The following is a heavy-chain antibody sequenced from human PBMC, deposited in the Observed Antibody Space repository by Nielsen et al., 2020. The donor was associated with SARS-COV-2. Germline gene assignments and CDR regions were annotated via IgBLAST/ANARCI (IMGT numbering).Heavy chain of an antibody. CDR3: ASSLEYYYDSSGYYRLLYYYYGMDV. V-gene: IGHV3-7*01. Sequence: GGSLRLSCAASGFTFSSYWMSWVRQAPGKGLEWVANIKQDGSGKYYVDSVKGRFTISRDNAKNSLYLQMNSLRAEDTAVYYCASSLEYYYDSSGYYRLLYYYYGMDVWGQGTTVTVSS. CDR2: IKQDGSGK. D-gene: IGHD3-22*01. CDR1: GFTFSSYW. J-gene: IGHJ6*02.